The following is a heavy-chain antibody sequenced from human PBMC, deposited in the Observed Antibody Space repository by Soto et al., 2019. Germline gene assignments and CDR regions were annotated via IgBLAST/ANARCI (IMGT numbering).Heavy chain of an antibody. V-gene: IGHV4-59*01. CDR2: LYDSGST. CDR1: GDSISTYY. CDR3: ARENYYGSGTYFRLDV. J-gene: IGHJ6*02. D-gene: IGHD3-10*01. Sequence: QVQLQESGPGLVKPSETLSLTCTVSGDSISTYYWSWIRQPPGKGLESIGYLYDSGSTHYNPSLKSRVTISVDTSNNQFSLKLTSVTAADTAVYYCARENYYGSGTYFRLDVWGQGTRVTVSS.